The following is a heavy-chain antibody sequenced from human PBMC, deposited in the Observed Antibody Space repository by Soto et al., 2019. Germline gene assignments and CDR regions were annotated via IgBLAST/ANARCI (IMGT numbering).Heavy chain of an antibody. D-gene: IGHD4-17*01. J-gene: IGHJ4*02. CDR2: IYYSGST. Sequence: TLSLPVTVPGGSFTSVGSYGSSIRQHPGKGLEWIGYIYYSGSTYYNPSLKSRVTISVDTSKNQLSLKLSSVTAADTAVYYGAIDPLYGDPCVWGQGTLVTVSS. V-gene: IGHV4-31*03. CDR1: GGSFTSVGSY. CDR3: AIDPLYGDPCV.